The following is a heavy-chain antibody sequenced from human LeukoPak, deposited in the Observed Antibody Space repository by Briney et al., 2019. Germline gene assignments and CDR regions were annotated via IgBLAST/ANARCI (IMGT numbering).Heavy chain of an antibody. Sequence: GGSLRLSCAASGFTFSSYWMHWVRQAPGKGLVWVSRINSDGSSTSYADSVKGRFTISRDNAKNTLYLQMNSLRAEDTAVYYCAREGDTAMVTLDYWGQGTLVTVSS. J-gene: IGHJ4*02. CDR3: AREGDTAMVTLDY. V-gene: IGHV3-74*01. CDR2: INSDGSST. CDR1: GFTFSSYW. D-gene: IGHD5-18*01.